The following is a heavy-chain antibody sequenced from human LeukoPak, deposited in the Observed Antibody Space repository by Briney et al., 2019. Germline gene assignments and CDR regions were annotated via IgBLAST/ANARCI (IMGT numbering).Heavy chain of an antibody. CDR2: INHSGST. CDR1: GGSVSGYY. CDR3: AALKGGYCGDDSRYYFDY. V-gene: IGHV4-34*01. D-gene: IGHD5-12*01. J-gene: IGHJ4*02. Sequence: SETLSLTCAVSGGSVSGYYWSWIRQPPGKGLEWIGEINHSGSTNYNPSLKSRVTISVDTSKNQFSLKLSSVTAADTAVYYCAALKGGYCGDDSRYYFDYWGQGTLVTVSS.